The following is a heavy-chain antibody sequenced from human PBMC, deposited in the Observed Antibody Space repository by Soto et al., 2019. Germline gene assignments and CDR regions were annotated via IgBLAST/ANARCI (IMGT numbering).Heavy chain of an antibody. D-gene: IGHD5-12*01. V-gene: IGHV3-53*01. CDR1: GFTVSSNY. CDR2: IYTAGVT. CDR3: ARDDPNNLRRGPCDV. J-gene: IGHJ3*01. Sequence: GVSLILSCAASGFTVSSNYMSWVRQAPGKGLEWVSVIYTAGVTYYGDSVKGRFTISRDNSKNTLYLQMNSLRAEDTAVYFCARDDPNNLRRGPCDVWVQGTMVTV.